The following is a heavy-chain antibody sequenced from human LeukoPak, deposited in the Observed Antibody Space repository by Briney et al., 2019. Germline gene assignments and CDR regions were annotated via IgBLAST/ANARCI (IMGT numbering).Heavy chain of an antibody. D-gene: IGHD2-2*01. CDR3: AKDKGVVPAATYYYYYYMDV. CDR1: GFTFDDYA. CDR2: ISWNSGSI. V-gene: IGHV3-9*01. Sequence: PGGSLRLSCAASGFTFDDYAMHWVRQAPGKGLEWVSGISWNSGSIGYADSVKGRFTISRDNAKNSLYLQMNSLRAEDTALYYCAKDKGVVPAATYYYYYYMDVWGKGTTVTISS. J-gene: IGHJ6*03.